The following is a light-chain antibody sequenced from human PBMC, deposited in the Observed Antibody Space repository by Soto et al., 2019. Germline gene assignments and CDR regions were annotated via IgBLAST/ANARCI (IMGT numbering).Light chain of an antibody. CDR1: QSIIRW. CDR3: QHYTFYSWA. Sequence: DIQMTQSPSTLSASVGDRVSISCRASQSIIRWLAWYQQRPGEAPKLLIYDASTLESGVPSRFSGSGSGTEFTLTISSLQPDDFASYYCQHYTFYSWAFGQGTKVDI. J-gene: IGKJ1*01. CDR2: DAS. V-gene: IGKV1-5*01.